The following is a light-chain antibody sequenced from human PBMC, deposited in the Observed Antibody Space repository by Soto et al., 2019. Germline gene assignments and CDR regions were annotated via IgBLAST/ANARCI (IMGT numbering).Light chain of an antibody. V-gene: IGLV7-43*01. J-gene: IGLJ2*01. Sequence: QAVVTQEPSLTVSPGGTVTLTCASSTGTVTTGHHPHWLPQKPGQAPRPLIYSTDTRHSWTPARFSGSLLGGKAALTLSGVQPEDEADYYCLLYYGGAVVFGGGTKLTVL. CDR2: STD. CDR1: TGTVTTGHH. CDR3: LLYYGGAVV.